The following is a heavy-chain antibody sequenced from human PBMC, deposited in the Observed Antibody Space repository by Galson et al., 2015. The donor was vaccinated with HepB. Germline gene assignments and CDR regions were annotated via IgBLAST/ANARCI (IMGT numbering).Heavy chain of an antibody. V-gene: IGHV1-3*01. D-gene: IGHD5-18*01. CDR2: INAGNGNK. CDR3: ARGPEAGYNGYRAFDT. CDR1: GYTFTSYA. Sequence: SLKVSCKASGYTFTSYAIHWVRQAPGKRLEWLGWINAGNGNKKYSQKFQGRVTITRDTSASTAYMELSSLRSEDTTVYYCARGPEAGYNGYRAFDTWGQGTIVAVSS. J-gene: IGHJ3*02.